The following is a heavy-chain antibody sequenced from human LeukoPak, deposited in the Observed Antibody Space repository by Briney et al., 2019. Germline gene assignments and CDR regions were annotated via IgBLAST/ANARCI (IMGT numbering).Heavy chain of an antibody. D-gene: IGHD2-2*01. J-gene: IGHJ5*02. CDR2: IYPGYSDT. CDR1: GYSFTSYW. V-gene: IGHV5-51*01. CDR3: ARRDCSSTSCSQGGWFDP. Sequence: PGESLKISCKGSGYSFTSYWIDRGRQMPGKGLEWMGIIYPGYSDTRYSPSFQGQVTISADKSISTAYLQWSSLKASDTAMYYCARRDCSSTSCSQGGWFDPWGQGTLVTVSS.